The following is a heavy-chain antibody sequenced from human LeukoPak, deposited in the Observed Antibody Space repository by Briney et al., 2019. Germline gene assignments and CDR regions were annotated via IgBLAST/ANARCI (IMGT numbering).Heavy chain of an antibody. CDR1: GYTFTSYY. Sequence: GASVKVPCKASGYTFTSYYMHWVRQAPGQGLEWMGIINPSGGSTSYAQKFQGRVTMTRDTSTSTVYMELSSLRSEDTAVYYCARDLCTSCFPTGWFDPWGQGTLVTVSS. CDR2: INPSGGST. D-gene: IGHD2-2*01. J-gene: IGHJ5*02. CDR3: ARDLCTSCFPTGWFDP. V-gene: IGHV1-46*03.